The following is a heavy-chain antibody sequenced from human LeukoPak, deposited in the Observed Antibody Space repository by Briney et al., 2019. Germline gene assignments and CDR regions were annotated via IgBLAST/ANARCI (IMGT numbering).Heavy chain of an antibody. Sequence: GGSLRLSCAASGFTFSDYWMQWVRQAPGKGLEWVANIKQDGSKKYYVDSVKGRFTISRDNAKNSLFLQMNSLGPEDTAIYYCARRYFDYWGQGTLVTVSS. CDR2: IKQDGSKK. CDR1: GFTFSDYW. J-gene: IGHJ4*02. V-gene: IGHV3-7*03. D-gene: IGHD1-14*01. CDR3: ARRYFDY.